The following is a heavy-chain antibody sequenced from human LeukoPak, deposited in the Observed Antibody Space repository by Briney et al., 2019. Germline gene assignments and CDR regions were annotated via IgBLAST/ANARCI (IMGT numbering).Heavy chain of an antibody. CDR1: GYTFTSYH. D-gene: IGHD6-13*01. CDR3: AREAAAAGENYFDY. Sequence: ASVKVSCKASGYTFTSYHMHWVRQAPGQGLEWMGIINPSGGSTNYAQRFRGRVTMTRDTSISTAYMELSRLRSDDTAVYYCAREAAAAGENYFDYWGQGTLVTVSS. V-gene: IGHV1-46*01. CDR2: INPSGGST. J-gene: IGHJ4*02.